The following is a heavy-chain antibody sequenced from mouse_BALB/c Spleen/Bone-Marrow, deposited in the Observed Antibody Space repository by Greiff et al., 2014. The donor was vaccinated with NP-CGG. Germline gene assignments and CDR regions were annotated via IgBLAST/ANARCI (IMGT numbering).Heavy chain of an antibody. V-gene: IGHV5-17*02. Sequence: EVQLVESGGGLVQPGGSRKLSCAASGFTFSNFGIHWVRQAPEKGLEWVAYISDVSSTIYYADTVKGRFTISRDNPKNTLFLQMTSLRSEDTAMYYCARSTWSYYNGMDYWGQGTSVTVSS. J-gene: IGHJ4*01. CDR3: ARSTWSYYNGMDY. CDR2: ISDVSSTI. CDR1: GFTFSNFG. D-gene: IGHD1-1*01.